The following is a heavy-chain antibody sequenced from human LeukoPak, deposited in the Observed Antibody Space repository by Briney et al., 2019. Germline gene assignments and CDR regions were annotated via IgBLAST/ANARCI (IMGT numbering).Heavy chain of an antibody. Sequence: LETLSLTCTVSDGSISSYSWSWIRQPPGKGLEWIGYISYSGSPNYNPSLRSRVTISVDTSKEQFSLKLISVTAADTAVYYCARVAYGSGSYYLDYWGQGTLVTVSS. CDR1: DGSISSYS. CDR2: ISYSGSP. CDR3: ARVAYGSGSYYLDY. J-gene: IGHJ4*02. V-gene: IGHV4-59*01. D-gene: IGHD3-10*01.